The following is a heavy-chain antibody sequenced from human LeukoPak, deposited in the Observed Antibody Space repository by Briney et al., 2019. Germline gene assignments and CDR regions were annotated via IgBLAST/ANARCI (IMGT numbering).Heavy chain of an antibody. J-gene: IGHJ6*04. CDR3: ARICSSTSCPFYYYYGMDV. CDR1: GGSISSGGYS. V-gene: IGHV4-30-2*01. CDR2: IYHSGST. D-gene: IGHD2-2*01. Sequence: PSQTLSLTCAVSGGSISSGGYSWSWIRQPPGKGLEWIGYIYHSGSTYYNPSLKSRVTISVDTSKNQFSLKLSSVTAADTAVYYCARICSSTSCPFYYYYGMDVWGKGTTVTVSS.